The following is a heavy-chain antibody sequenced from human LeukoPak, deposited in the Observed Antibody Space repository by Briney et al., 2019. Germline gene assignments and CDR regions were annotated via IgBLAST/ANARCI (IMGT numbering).Heavy chain of an antibody. CDR3: ARDDYVWGSYRSGDY. J-gene: IGHJ4*02. Sequence: ASVKVSCXASGYIFTGYYMHWVRRAPGQGLEWMGRINPNSGDTNSAQKFQGRITMTRDTSISTAYMELSRLRSDDTAMYYCARDDYVWGSYRSGDYWGQGTLVTVSS. CDR2: INPNSGDT. D-gene: IGHD3-16*02. V-gene: IGHV1-2*06. CDR1: GYIFTGYY.